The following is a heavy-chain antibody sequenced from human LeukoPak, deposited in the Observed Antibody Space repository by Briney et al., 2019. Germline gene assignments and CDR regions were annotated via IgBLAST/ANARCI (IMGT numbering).Heavy chain of an antibody. J-gene: IGHJ3*02. CDR2: VSGYNGNT. D-gene: IGHD1-26*01. Sequence: ASVKVSCKASGYTFTNYGFSWVRQAPGQGVEWMGWVSGYNGNTHYAQKFKGRVTLTTDTSTTTAFMQLRSLRSDATAVYYCAREGELPAFDIWGQGTRVTVSS. V-gene: IGHV1-18*01. CDR3: AREGELPAFDI. CDR1: GYTFTNYG.